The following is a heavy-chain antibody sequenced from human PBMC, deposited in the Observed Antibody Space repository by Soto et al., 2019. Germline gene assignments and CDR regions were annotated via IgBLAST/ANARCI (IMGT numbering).Heavy chain of an antibody. CDR1: GFTFGHNW. Sequence: PGGSLRLSCAASGFTFGHNWMHWVRHAPGKGLVWISRIDSGGRTTNYADSVKGRFIISRDNAKNTLYLQMNSLRADDTAVYYCARFGTYYDSSGFLYWGQGTLVTVSS. D-gene: IGHD3-22*01. V-gene: IGHV3-74*01. CDR3: ARFGTYYDSSGFLY. J-gene: IGHJ4*02. CDR2: IDSGGRTT.